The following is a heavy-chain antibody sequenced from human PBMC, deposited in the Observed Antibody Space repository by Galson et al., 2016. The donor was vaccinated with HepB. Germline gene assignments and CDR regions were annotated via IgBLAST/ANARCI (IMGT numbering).Heavy chain of an antibody. CDR1: GGSINSTNW. J-gene: IGHJ5*02. CDR3: AREGRGYCSGGSCPDSIVRIDP. CDR2: IYHSGST. Sequence: ETLSLTCAVSGGSINSTNWWSWVRQPPGKGLEWIGEIYHSGSTNYNPSLKSRVTIPVDKSKNQFSLKLSSLTAADTAVYYCAREGRGYCSGGSCPDSIVRIDPWGQGTLVTVAS. D-gene: IGHD2-15*01. V-gene: IGHV4-4*02.